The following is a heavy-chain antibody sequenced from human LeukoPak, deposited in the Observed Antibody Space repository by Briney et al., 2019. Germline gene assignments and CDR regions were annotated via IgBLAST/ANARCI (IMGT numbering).Heavy chain of an antibody. J-gene: IGHJ4*02. D-gene: IGHD5-24*01. Sequence: GGSLRLSCAASGFTVSNDYMSWVRQAPGKGLEWVSVIYTCGSTYYTDSVKGRFTISRDNSKSTLYLQMNSLRAEDTAVYYCAKGHDYNNFLGQGTLVTVPS. CDR1: GFTVSNDY. CDR3: AKGHDYNNF. CDR2: IYTCGST. V-gene: IGHV3-66*03.